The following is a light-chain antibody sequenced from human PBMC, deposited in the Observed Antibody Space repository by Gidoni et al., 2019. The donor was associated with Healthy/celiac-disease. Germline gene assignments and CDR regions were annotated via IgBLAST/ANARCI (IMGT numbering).Light chain of an antibody. J-gene: IGKJ4*01. CDR1: KSVSSD. CDR3: QQRSNWPPLT. CDR2: DAS. V-gene: IGKV3-11*01. Sequence: EIVLTQSPATLSLSPGERATLSCRASKSVSSDLAWYQQKPGQAPRLLNYDASNRATGIPARFSGSGSGTDFTLTISSLEPEDFAVYDCQQRSNWPPLTFGGGTKVEIK.